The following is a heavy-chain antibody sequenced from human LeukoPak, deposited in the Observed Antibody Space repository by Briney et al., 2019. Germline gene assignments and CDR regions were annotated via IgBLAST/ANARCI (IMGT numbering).Heavy chain of an antibody. CDR3: ARDQYYDSKGWFDP. V-gene: IGHV1-18*01. Sequence: ASVKVSCKSSGYTSNSYGITWVRQAPGQGLEWMGWIHTYNGHTNYAQKLQGRVTMTTDTSTSTAYMELRSLRSDDTAVYYCARDQYYDSKGWFDPWGQGTLVTVSP. D-gene: IGHD3-22*01. CDR2: IHTYNGHT. J-gene: IGHJ5*02. CDR1: GYTSNSYG.